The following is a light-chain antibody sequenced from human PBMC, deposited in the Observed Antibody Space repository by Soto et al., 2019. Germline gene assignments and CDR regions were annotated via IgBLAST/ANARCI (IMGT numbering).Light chain of an antibody. CDR3: QQYSSWVVT. V-gene: IGKV3-15*01. J-gene: IGKJ5*01. Sequence: EVVMTQSPATLSVAPGERANLSCRASQSIGDYLAWYQHKPGQAPRLLIYGALTRATGIPARFAGSGSETDFTLTISSLQSEDFAIYYCQQYSSWVVTFGQGTRLEIK. CDR1: QSIGDY. CDR2: GAL.